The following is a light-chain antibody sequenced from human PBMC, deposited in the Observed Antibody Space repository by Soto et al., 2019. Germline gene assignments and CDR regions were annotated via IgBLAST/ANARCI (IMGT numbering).Light chain of an antibody. CDR1: QSLGRY. CDR2: GAS. V-gene: IGKV3-20*01. CDR3: QQYGRPRIT. Sequence: ISLSQSSANLSLSPGQSATLSCRASQSLGRYLVWYQQKPGQPPRLLIDGASSRATGIPDRFSGSGSGTDFTLTISRLEPEDFAVYYCQQYGRPRITFGQGTRLEIK. J-gene: IGKJ5*01.